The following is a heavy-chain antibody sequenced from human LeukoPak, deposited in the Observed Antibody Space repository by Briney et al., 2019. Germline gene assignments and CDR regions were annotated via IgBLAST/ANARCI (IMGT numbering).Heavy chain of an antibody. CDR3: ARGGYSYETYYYYYMDV. CDR1: GYSFTSYG. CDR2: ISAYKGYT. V-gene: IGHV1-18*01. J-gene: IGHJ6*03. Sequence: GASVKVSCKASGYSFTSYGISWVRQAPGQGLEWMGWISAYKGYTYYAEKLQGRVTMTTGTSTSTAYMELRSLRSDDTAVYYCARGGYSYETYYYYYMDVWGKGTTVTVSS. D-gene: IGHD5-18*01.